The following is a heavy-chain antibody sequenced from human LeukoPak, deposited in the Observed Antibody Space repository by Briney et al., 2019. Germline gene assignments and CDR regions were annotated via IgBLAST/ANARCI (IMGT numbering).Heavy chain of an antibody. CDR2: IIPIFGTA. V-gene: IGHV1-69*13. J-gene: IGHJ5*02. Sequence: ASVKVSCKASGGAFSSYAISWVRQAPGQGLEWMGGIIPIFGTANYAQKFQGRVTITADESTSTAYMELSSLRSEDTAVYYCARDKGYDFWSGYGNWFDPWGQGTLVTVSS. D-gene: IGHD3-3*01. CDR1: GGAFSSYA. CDR3: ARDKGYDFWSGYGNWFDP.